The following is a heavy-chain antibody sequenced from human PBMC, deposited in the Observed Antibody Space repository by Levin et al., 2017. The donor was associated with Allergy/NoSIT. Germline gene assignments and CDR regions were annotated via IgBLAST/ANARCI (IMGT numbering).Heavy chain of an antibody. Sequence: PGGSLRLSCAASGFTFSSYGMHWVRQAPGKGLEWVAVISYDGSNKYYADSVKGRFTISRDNSKNTLYLQMNSLRAEDTAVYYCAKDREFYSSSWYGVFDYWGQGTLVTVSS. CDR1: GFTFSSYG. D-gene: IGHD6-13*01. J-gene: IGHJ4*02. CDR3: AKDREFYSSSWYGVFDY. V-gene: IGHV3-30*18. CDR2: ISYDGSNK.